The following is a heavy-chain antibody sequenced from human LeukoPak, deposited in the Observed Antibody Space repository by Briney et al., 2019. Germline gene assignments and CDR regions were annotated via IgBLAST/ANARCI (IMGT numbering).Heavy chain of an antibody. CDR3: ASNGYYYDSSGWFDDAFDI. D-gene: IGHD3-22*01. CDR1: GFTFSSYS. Sequence: PGGSLRLSCAASGFTFSSYSMNWVRQAPGKGLEWVASISSSSSYIYYADSVKGRFTISRDNAKNSLYLQMNSLRAEDTAVYYCASNGYYYDSSGWFDDAFDIWGQGTMVTVSS. V-gene: IGHV3-21*01. CDR2: ISSSSSYI. J-gene: IGHJ3*02.